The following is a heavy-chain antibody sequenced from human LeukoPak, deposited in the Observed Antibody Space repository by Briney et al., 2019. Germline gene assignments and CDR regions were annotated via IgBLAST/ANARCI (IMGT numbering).Heavy chain of an antibody. CDR1: GYTFTSYD. Sequence: ASVKVSCKASGYTFTSYDINWVRQATGQGLEWMGWMNPNSGNTGYAQKFQGRVTMTRNTSISTAYMELSSLRSEDTAVYYCATSWLFDTIYFDYWGQGTLVTVSS. CDR2: MNPNSGNT. CDR3: ATSWLFDTIYFDY. V-gene: IGHV1-8*01. J-gene: IGHJ4*02. D-gene: IGHD3-22*01.